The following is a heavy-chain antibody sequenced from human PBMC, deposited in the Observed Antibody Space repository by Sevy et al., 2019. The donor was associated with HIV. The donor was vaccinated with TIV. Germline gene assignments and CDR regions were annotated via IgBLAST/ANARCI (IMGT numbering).Heavy chain of an antibody. D-gene: IGHD1-26*01. J-gene: IGHJ6*02. CDR2: ISHDGINE. V-gene: IGHV3-30*18. Sequence: GGSLRLSCRGSGFSFSYYGIHWVRQAPGKGLDWVALISHDGINEYYADSVKGRFTISRYNSKNTVYLEMNSLRNEDTATYFCANAYSGSYSHSYLYALDVWGQGTTVTVSS. CDR3: ANAYSGSYSHSYLYALDV. CDR1: GFSFSYYG.